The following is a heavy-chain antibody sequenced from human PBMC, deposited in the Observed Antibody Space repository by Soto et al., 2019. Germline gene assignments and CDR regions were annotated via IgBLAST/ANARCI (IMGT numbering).Heavy chain of an antibody. V-gene: IGHV4-59*01. D-gene: IGHD1-7*01. J-gene: IGHJ6*02. CDR1: GGSISSYY. CDR2: IYYSGST. Sequence: QVQLQESGPGLVKPSETLSLTCTVSGGSISSYYWSWIRQPPGKGLEWIGYIYYSGSTNYNPSLKSRVTISVDTSKNQFSLQRSSVTAAETAVYYCAREGLTGTLGLYYSYGMDVWGQGTTVTVSS. CDR3: AREGLTGTLGLYYSYGMDV.